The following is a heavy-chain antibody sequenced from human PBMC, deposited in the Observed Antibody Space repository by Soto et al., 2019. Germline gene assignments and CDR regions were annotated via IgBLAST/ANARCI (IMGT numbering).Heavy chain of an antibody. Sequence: EVQFVESGGGLVQPGGSLRLSCAASGFTFSEYAMSWVRQAPGKGLEWLSLISGTGVPTLYAGSVKGRFSVSRDNSKNTLFLEMNDLRVDDTATYYCAKSFCSSSSCFFLWVDPWGPGTLVTVSS. CDR1: GFTFSEYA. D-gene: IGHD2-2*01. V-gene: IGHV3-23*04. J-gene: IGHJ5*02. CDR2: ISGTGVPT. CDR3: AKSFCSSSSCFFLWVDP.